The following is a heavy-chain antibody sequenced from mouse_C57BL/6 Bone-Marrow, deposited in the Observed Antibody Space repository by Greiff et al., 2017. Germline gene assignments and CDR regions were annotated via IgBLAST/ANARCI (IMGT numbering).Heavy chain of an antibody. CDR2: IDPENGDT. CDR3: TPGYDYDRGWFAY. D-gene: IGHD2-4*01. CDR1: GFNIKDDY. J-gene: IGHJ3*01. V-gene: IGHV14-4*01. Sequence: VQLQQSGAELVRPGASVKLSCTASGFNIKDDYMHWVKQRPEQGLEWIGWIDPENGDTEYASKFQGKATITADTSSNTAYLQLSSLASEDAAVYYCTPGYDYDRGWFAYWGQGTLVNVSA.